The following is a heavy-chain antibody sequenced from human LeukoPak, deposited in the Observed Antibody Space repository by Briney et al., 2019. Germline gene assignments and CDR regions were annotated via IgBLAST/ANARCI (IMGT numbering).Heavy chain of an antibody. CDR3: ARTTEGGYTYNYFYYYYMDV. CDR1: GGSFSGYY. D-gene: IGHD5-18*01. J-gene: IGHJ6*03. CDR2: INHSGST. V-gene: IGHV4-34*01. Sequence: SETLSLTCAVYGGSFSGYYWSWIRQPPGKGLEWIGEINHSGSTNYNPSLRSRVTISVDTSKNQFSLKLSSVTAADTAVYYCARTTEGGYTYNYFYYYYMDVWGKGTTVTISS.